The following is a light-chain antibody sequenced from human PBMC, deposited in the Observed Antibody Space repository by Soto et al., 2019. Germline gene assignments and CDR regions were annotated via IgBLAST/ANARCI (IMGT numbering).Light chain of an antibody. CDR2: EVN. CDR3: YSSGGSPTYV. J-gene: IGLJ1*01. V-gene: IGLV2-23*02. CDR1: SSNVGSYKL. Sequence: QSALTQPASVSGSPGQSITISCTGTSSNVGSYKLVSWYQQHPGKAPKLMIFEVNKRPSGVSNRFSGSKSGNTASLTISGLKVEDEADYYCYSSGGSPTYVLGTGTKVTVL.